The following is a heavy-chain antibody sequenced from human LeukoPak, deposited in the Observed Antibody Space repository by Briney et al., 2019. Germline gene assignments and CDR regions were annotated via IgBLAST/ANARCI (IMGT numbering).Heavy chain of an antibody. J-gene: IGHJ6*02. Sequence: GASVTVSCKASGYTFTSYDINWVRQATGQGLEWMGWMNPNSGNTGYAQKFQGRVTMTRNTSISTAYMELSSLRSEDTAVYYCARGRWGYSSRSEDYYYYGMDVWGQGTTVTVSS. CDR1: GYTFTSYD. D-gene: IGHD6-13*01. CDR3: ARGRWGYSSRSEDYYYYGMDV. V-gene: IGHV1-8*01. CDR2: MNPNSGNT.